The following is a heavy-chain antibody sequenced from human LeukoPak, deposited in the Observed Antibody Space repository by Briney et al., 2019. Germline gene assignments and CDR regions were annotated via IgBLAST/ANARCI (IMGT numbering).Heavy chain of an antibody. CDR2: INPNSGGT. CDR3: ARSQYRYSSSWYYFDY. Sequence: ASVKASCTASGYTFTGYYMHWVRQAPGQGLEWMGWINPNSGGTNYAQKFQGRVTMTRDTSISTAYMELSRLRSDDTAVYYCARSQYRYSSSWYYFDYWGQGTLVTVSS. D-gene: IGHD6-13*01. J-gene: IGHJ4*02. CDR1: GYTFTGYY. V-gene: IGHV1-2*02.